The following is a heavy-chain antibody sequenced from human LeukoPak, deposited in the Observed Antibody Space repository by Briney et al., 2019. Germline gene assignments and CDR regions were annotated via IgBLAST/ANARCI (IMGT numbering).Heavy chain of an antibody. J-gene: IGHJ4*02. CDR1: GFTFSSYA. CDR2: ISYDGSNK. V-gene: IGHV3-30-3*01. CDR3: NFDY. Sequence: PGRSLRLSCAASGFTFSSYAMHWVRRAPGKGLEWVAVISYDGSNKYYADSVKGRFTISRDNSKNTLYLQMNSLRADDTAVYYCNFDYWGQGTLVTVSS.